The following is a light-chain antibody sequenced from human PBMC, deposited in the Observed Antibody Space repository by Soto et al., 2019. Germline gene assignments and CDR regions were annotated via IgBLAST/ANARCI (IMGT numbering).Light chain of an antibody. V-gene: IGKV3-15*01. CDR2: AAS. CDR1: QSVSTN. J-gene: IGKJ4*01. CDR3: QQYNNWPLT. Sequence: EIVLTQSPATLSVSPGEGATLSCRASQSVSTNLAWYQQKPGQAPRLLMYAASTRATGIPARFSGSGSGTEFILTISSLQSEDFAVYYCQQYNNWPLTFGGGTKVEIK.